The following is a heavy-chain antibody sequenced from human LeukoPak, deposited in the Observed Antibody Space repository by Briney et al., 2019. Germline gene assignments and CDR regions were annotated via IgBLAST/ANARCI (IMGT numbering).Heavy chain of an antibody. V-gene: IGHV3-23*01. Sequence: GGSLRLSCAASGFTFSSYWMSWVRQAPGKGLEWVSGVTPSGDPTYYADSVKGRFIISRDNSKNTMYLQMNSLRAEDTGVYYCAKDSGWIQFIDWGQGTPVTVSS. CDR1: GFTFSSYW. CDR3: AKDSGWIQFID. J-gene: IGHJ4*02. D-gene: IGHD5-24*01. CDR2: VTPSGDPT.